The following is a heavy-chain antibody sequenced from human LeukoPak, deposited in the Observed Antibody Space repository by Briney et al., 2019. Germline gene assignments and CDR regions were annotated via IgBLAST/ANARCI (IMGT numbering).Heavy chain of an antibody. Sequence: GGSLRLSCAASGFTFSSYGMHWFRQAPGKGLEWVAVIWYDGSNKYYADSVKRRFTISRDNSKNTRYLQMNSLRAEDTAVYYCARDGAGGPDYGGQGTLVAVSS. CDR3: ARDGAGGPDY. V-gene: IGHV3-33*01. CDR1: GFTFSSYG. D-gene: IGHD6-19*01. J-gene: IGHJ4*02. CDR2: IWYDGSNK.